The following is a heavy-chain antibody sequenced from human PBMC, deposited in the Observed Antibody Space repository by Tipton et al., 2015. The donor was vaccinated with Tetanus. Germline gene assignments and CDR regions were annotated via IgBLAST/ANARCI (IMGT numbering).Heavy chain of an antibody. CDR3: AGGVEYPGSLDY. V-gene: IGHV4-59*13. Sequence: TLSLTCALSGDSIRTYYWTWVRQPPGQGLQWIGYVYYTGNTKYSASLKGRVTMSVDTTANEFYLRLTSVTAADTAVYYCAGGVEYPGSLDYWGRGTEVTVSS. D-gene: IGHD2/OR15-2a*01. J-gene: IGHJ4*02. CDR2: VYYTGNT. CDR1: GDSIRTYY.